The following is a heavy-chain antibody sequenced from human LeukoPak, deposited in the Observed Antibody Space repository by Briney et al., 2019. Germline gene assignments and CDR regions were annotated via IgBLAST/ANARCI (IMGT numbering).Heavy chain of an antibody. V-gene: IGHV3-23*01. Sequence: QPGGSLRLSCAASGFSFTNYAMSWVRQAPARGPGWGSSIRGGGETFYEDSVKGRFTLSRDDSRNTVYLRLNNLRVEDTAIYYCAKANWVSNADAVWWGQGTQVTVSS. CDR3: AKANWVSNADAVW. D-gene: IGHD1-1*01. CDR2: IRGGGET. J-gene: IGHJ4*02. CDR1: GFSFTNYA.